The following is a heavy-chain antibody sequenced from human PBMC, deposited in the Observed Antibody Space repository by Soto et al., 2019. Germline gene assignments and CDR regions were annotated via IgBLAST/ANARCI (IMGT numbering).Heavy chain of an antibody. Sequence: SESLSPSCTVSVRSFSTGTFYWSWILQSPGKGLEWIGYISYTGSTNYNPSLKSRVTISVDTSKNQFSLKLTSVTAADTAVYFCARGDPINWFDPWGQGTLVTVSS. CDR3: ARGDPINWFDP. V-gene: IGHV4-61*01. CDR2: ISYTGST. CDR1: VRSFSTGTFY. J-gene: IGHJ5*02.